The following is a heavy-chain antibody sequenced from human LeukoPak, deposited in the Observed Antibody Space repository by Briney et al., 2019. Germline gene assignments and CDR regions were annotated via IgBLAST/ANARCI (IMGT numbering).Heavy chain of an antibody. D-gene: IGHD3-10*01. CDR1: GFTFSSYA. CDR2: ITSSSRTI. J-gene: IGHJ3*02. V-gene: IGHV3-48*01. Sequence: GGSLRLSCAASGFTFSSYAMSWVRQAPGKGLEWLSYITSSSRTIYYADSVKGRFTISRDNAKNSLFLQMNSLRAEDTAVYYCARESYYGSSDAFDIWGQGTMVTVSS. CDR3: ARESYYGSSDAFDI.